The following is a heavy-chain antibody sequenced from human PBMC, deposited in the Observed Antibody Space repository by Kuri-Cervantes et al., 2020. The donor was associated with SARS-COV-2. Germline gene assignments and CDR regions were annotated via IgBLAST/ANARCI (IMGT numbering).Heavy chain of an antibody. CDR2: INPQSGGT. Sequence: ASVKVSCKAPGYTFTDYYLHWVRQAPGQGLGWIGWINPQSGGTNFADQYQGRVIMTRDTSISAAYMELRGLRSDDTAVYYCARWDYGMDVWGQGTTVTVSS. V-gene: IGHV1-2*07. J-gene: IGHJ6*02. CDR1: GYTFTDYY. CDR3: ARWDYGMDV.